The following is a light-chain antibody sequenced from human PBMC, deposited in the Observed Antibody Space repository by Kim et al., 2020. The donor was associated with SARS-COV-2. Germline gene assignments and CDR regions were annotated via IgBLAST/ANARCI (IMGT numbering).Light chain of an antibody. V-gene: IGLV2-14*01. Sequence: QSALTQPASVSGSPGQSITISCTGTSSDVGGYNYVSWYQQHPGKAPKLMIYDVSKRPSGVSNRFSGSKSGNTASLTISGLQAEDKADYYCSSYTSSSTLFGGGTQLTVL. CDR3: SSYTSSSTL. J-gene: IGLJ2*01. CDR2: DVS. CDR1: SSDVGGYNY.